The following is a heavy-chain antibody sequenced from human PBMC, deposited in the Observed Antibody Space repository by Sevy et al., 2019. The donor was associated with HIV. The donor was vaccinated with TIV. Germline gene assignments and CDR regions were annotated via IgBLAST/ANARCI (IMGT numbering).Heavy chain of an antibody. J-gene: IGHJ4*02. V-gene: IGHV3-23*01. CDR3: AKLPSTVMFREKGY. D-gene: IGHD3-10*01. CDR2: ISDSGDTT. CDR1: GFNFTNYA. Sequence: GGSLRLSCAASGFNFTNYAMNWVSQAPGKGLESVSGISDSGDTTHYAESVKGRFTISRDNSKNTVSLQMSSLRAEDTAIYYCAKLPSTVMFREKGYWGQGTRVTVSS.